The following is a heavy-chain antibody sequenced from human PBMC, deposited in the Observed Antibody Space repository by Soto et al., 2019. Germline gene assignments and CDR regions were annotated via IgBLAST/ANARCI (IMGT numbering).Heavy chain of an antibody. J-gene: IGHJ4*02. D-gene: IGHD6-13*01. Sequence: QAQVVQSGAEVRKPGSSVKLSCKASEGTFNSYAIAWVRQAPGQGLEWMGGIIPYYNTLNYAQKFHDRVTITADDSTNTVYMRLSSLRSDDTAVYFCASGASRWYPYFFDSWAQGTLVTVST. V-gene: IGHV1-69*01. CDR1: EGTFNSYA. CDR3: ASGASRWYPYFFDS. CDR2: IIPYYNTL.